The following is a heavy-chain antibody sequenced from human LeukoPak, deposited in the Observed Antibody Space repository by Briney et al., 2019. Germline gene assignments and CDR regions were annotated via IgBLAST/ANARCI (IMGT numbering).Heavy chain of an antibody. Sequence: GGSLRLSCAASGCTFDDYAMHWVRQAPGKGLEWVSGITWNSGSMAYADSVKGRFTISRDNAKNSLYLQMNSLRAEDTAFYYCAKGCSSTNCPPDYWGQGTLVTVSS. V-gene: IGHV3-9*01. D-gene: IGHD2-2*01. CDR1: GCTFDDYA. J-gene: IGHJ4*02. CDR2: ITWNSGSM. CDR3: AKGCSSTNCPPDY.